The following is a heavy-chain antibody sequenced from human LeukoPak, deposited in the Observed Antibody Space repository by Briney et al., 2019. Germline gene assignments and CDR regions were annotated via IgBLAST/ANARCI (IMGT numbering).Heavy chain of an antibody. CDR2: IIPIFGTA. J-gene: IGHJ6*03. D-gene: IGHD2-2*01. Sequence: ASVKVSCKASGYTFTSYGINWVRQAPGQGLECMGGIIPIFGTANYAQKFQGRVTITADKSTSTAYMELSSLRSEDTAVYYCARDGAHNCSSTSCYVRPYYYYMDVWGKGTTVTVSS. V-gene: IGHV1-69*06. CDR3: ARDGAHNCSSTSCYVRPYYYYMDV. CDR1: GYTFTSYG.